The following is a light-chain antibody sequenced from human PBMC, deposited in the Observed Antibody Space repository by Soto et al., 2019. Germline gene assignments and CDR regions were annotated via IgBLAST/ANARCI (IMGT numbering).Light chain of an antibody. V-gene: IGKV3-20*01. J-gene: IGKJ4*02. Sequence: EIGLTQSPGTLSLAPGERATLSCRASQSVYRSYLAWYQQKPGHATRHLMYGASSRATGIPDRFSGRGSGKDFTLTISRLEPEDFAVYSCQQYGTSPPTCGGGTKVEIK. CDR1: QSVYRSY. CDR2: GAS. CDR3: QQYGTSPPT.